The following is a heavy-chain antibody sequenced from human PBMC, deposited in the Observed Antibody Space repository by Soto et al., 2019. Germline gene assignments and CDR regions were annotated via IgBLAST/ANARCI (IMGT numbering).Heavy chain of an antibody. CDR1: GGSISSYY. V-gene: IGHV4-59*01. CDR2: IYYNGST. J-gene: IGHJ4*02. CDR3: ARRWGTSFDY. D-gene: IGHD3-16*01. Sequence: QVQLQESGPGLVKPSETLSLTCTASGGSISSYYWSWIRQPPGKGLEWIGYIYYNGSTNYNPSLKSRVTTSVDTSKNQFSLKLSSVTAADTAVYYCARRWGTSFDYWGQGTRVTVSS.